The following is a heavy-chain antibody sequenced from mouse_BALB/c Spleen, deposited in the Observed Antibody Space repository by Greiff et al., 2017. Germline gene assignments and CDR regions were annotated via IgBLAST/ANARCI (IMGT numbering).Heavy chain of an antibody. CDR2: ISSGGSYT. V-gene: IGHV5-6*02. CDR3: AVYYRYDAGYAMDY. J-gene: IGHJ4*01. D-gene: IGHD2-14*01. CDR1: GFTFSSYG. Sequence: DVKLVESGGDLVKPGGSLKLSCAASGFTFSSYGMSWVRQTPDKRLEWVATISSGGSYTYYPDSVKGRFTISRDNAKNTLYLQMSSLKSEDTAMYYCAVYYRYDAGYAMDYWGQGTSVTVSS.